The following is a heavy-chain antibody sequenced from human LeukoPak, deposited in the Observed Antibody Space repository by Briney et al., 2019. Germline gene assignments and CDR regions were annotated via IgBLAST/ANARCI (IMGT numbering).Heavy chain of an antibody. Sequence: GGSLRLSCAASGSTFDDYAMHWVRQAPGKGLEWVSGISWNSGSIGYAGSVKGRFTISRDNAKNSLYLQMNSLRAEDTALYYCAKEYSSTWSLDYWGQGTLVTVSS. D-gene: IGHD6-13*01. CDR3: AKEYSSTWSLDY. J-gene: IGHJ4*02. CDR1: GSTFDDYA. CDR2: ISWNSGSI. V-gene: IGHV3-9*01.